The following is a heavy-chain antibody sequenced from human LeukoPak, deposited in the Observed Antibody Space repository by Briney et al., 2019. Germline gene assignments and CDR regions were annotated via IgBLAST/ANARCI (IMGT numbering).Heavy chain of an antibody. D-gene: IGHD4-23*01. Sequence: GGSLRLSCAASGFTFSSYSMNWVRQAPGKGLEWVSYIDSSSSTIYHADSVKGRFTISRDNSKNTVYLQMNSLRAEDTAVYYCARDYGGNSGFDPWGQGTLVTVSS. CDR1: GFTFSSYS. V-gene: IGHV3-48*01. J-gene: IGHJ5*02. CDR3: ARDYGGNSGFDP. CDR2: IDSSSSTI.